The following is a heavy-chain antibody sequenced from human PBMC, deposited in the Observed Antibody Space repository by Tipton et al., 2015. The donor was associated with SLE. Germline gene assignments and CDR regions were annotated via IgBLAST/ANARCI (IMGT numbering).Heavy chain of an antibody. CDR1: GGSISSYY. Sequence: LRLSCTVSGGSISSYYWGWIRQPPGKGLEWIGSIYYGGNTYYNPSLKSRVTISVDTSKNHFSLKLSSGTAADTAVYWCARTSSGVTGTNYHFDYWSQGTLVTVSS. V-gene: IGHV4-39*01. CDR3: ARTSSGVTGTNYHFDY. D-gene: IGHD1-20*01. J-gene: IGHJ4*02. CDR2: IYYGGNT.